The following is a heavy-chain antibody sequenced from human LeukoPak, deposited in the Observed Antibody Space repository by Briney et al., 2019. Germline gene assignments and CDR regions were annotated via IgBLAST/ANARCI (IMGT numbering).Heavy chain of an antibody. J-gene: IGHJ3*02. D-gene: IGHD3-10*01. V-gene: IGHV5-10-1*01. CDR1: GYSFSSNW. Sequence: GESLKVSCKGSGYSFSSNWISLVRQMPGKGLELMGRMDTSDSYTNYSPSFQGHVTISADKSISTAYLQWNSLKASDTAMYYCARLQMLRGIIDAFDIWGQGTMVTVSS. CDR3: ARLQMLRGIIDAFDI. CDR2: MDTSDSYT.